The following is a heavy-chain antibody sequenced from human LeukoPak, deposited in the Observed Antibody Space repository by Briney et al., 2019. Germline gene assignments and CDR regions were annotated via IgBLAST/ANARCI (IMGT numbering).Heavy chain of an antibody. V-gene: IGHV1-46*02. J-gene: IGHJ4*02. D-gene: IGHD2-15*01. CDR2: INPNTGST. Sequence: ASATVFCKACGYNFKSYYMHCVHKAPGQGLEWMGIINPNTGSTNYAQKFQGRVTVTTDTSTSTAYMELRSLRSDDTAVYYCARDCIGCHGFDYWGQGTLVTVSS. CDR1: GYNFKSYY. CDR3: ARDCIGCHGFDY.